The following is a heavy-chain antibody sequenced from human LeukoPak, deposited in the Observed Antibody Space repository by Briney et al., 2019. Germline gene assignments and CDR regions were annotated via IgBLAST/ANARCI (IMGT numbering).Heavy chain of an antibody. V-gene: IGHV4-38-2*02. CDR1: GYSISSGYY. CDR2: IYHSGST. J-gene: IGHJ4*02. CDR3: ARGVGDYDILTGYYRGAKVYYFDY. D-gene: IGHD3-9*01. Sequence: SETLSLTCTVSGYSISSGYYWGWIRQPPGKGLEWIGSIYHSGSTYYNPSLKSRVTISVDTSKNQFSLKLSSVTAADTAVYYCARGVGDYDILTGYYRGAKVYYFDYWGQGTLVTVSS.